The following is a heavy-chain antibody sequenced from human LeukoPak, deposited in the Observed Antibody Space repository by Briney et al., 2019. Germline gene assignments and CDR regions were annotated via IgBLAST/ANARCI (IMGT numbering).Heavy chain of an antibody. V-gene: IGHV3-23*01. D-gene: IGHD2-2*01. CDR3: ARRVWFSSTNCRGFDY. J-gene: IGHJ4*02. CDR1: GFTFSSYA. CDR2: VSVSVSNT. Sequence: GGSLRLSCVASGFTFSSYAMSWVRQAPGKGLEWVSAVSVSVSNTYYADSVKGRFTISRDNSKNTLYLQMNSLRAEDTAVSYCARRVWFSSTNCRGFDYWGQGTPVTVSS.